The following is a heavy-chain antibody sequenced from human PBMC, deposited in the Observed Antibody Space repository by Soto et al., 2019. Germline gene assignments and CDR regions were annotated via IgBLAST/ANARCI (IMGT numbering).Heavy chain of an antibody. D-gene: IGHD3-10*01. Sequence: SETLSLTCTVSGGSISSYYWSWIRQPPGKGLEWIGYIYYSGSTNYNPSLKSRVTISVDTSKNQFSLKLSSVTAADTAVYYCARATPNTHGSWSPDYWGQGTMVTGSS. CDR1: GGSISSYY. J-gene: IGHJ4*02. CDR3: ARATPNTHGSWSPDY. CDR2: IYYSGST. V-gene: IGHV4-59*01.